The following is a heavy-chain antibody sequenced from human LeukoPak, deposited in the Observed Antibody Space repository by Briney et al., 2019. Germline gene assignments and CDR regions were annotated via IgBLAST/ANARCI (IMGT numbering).Heavy chain of an antibody. V-gene: IGHV1-8*01. J-gene: IGHJ4*02. Sequence: ASVKVSCKASGYTFTSYDINWVRQATGQGLECMGWMNPNSGNTGYARKFRGRVTMTRNTSISTTYMELSSLRSEDTAVYYCARGSRRNLLYFFDLWGQGTLVTVSS. CDR2: MNPNSGNT. CDR1: GYTFTSYD. CDR3: ARGSRRNLLYFFDL. D-gene: IGHD1-14*01.